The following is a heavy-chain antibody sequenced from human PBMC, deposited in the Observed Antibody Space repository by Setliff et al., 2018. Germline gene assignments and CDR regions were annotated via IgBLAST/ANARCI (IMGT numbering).Heavy chain of an antibody. J-gene: IGHJ4*02. Sequence: SETLFLTCTVSGDSISGSTYYWGWVRQSPGKGLEWIGCIYYTGSTYSTASLRSRLSISVDTSKNQFSLRLSSVSAADTAVYYCARQRLLPAAKYFDLWGQGTLVTVSS. D-gene: IGHD2-2*01. CDR3: ARQRLLPAAKYFDL. V-gene: IGHV4-39*01. CDR2: IYYTGST. CDR1: GDSISGSTYY.